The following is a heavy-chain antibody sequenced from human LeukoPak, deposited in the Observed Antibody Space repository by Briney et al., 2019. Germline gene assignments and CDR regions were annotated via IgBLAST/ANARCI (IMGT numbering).Heavy chain of an antibody. Sequence: PGGSLRLSCAASGFTFSDYYMSWIRQAPGKGLEWVSYISSSGSTIYYADSVKGRFTISRDNAKNSLYLQMNSLRAEDTAVYYCARAIGYCSSTSCSPGRAFDIWGQGTMVTVSS. J-gene: IGHJ3*02. V-gene: IGHV3-11*04. CDR3: ARAIGYCSSTSCSPGRAFDI. CDR2: ISSSGSTI. CDR1: GFTFSDYY. D-gene: IGHD2-2*01.